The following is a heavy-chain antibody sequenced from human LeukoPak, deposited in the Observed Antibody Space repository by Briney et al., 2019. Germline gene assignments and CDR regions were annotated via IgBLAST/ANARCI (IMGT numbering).Heavy chain of an antibody. CDR3: AREGIAAAGTGFDY. Sequence: GGSLRLSCAASGFTFSSYDIHWVRQATGKGLEWVSGIGTAGEIYYPGSVKGRFTISRENAKNSLYLQMNSLRAEDTAVYYCAREGIAAAGTGFDYWGQGTLVTVSS. CDR1: GFTFSSYD. D-gene: IGHD6-13*01. J-gene: IGHJ4*02. V-gene: IGHV3-13*01. CDR2: IGTAGEI.